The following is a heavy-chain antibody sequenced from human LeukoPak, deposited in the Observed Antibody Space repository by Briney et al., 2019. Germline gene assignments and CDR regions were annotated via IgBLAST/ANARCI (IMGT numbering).Heavy chain of an antibody. V-gene: IGHV3-66*01. D-gene: IGHD1-26*01. CDR1: GFTVSSNH. J-gene: IGHJ4*02. CDR3: AKGSAYARGDY. Sequence: TGGSLRLSCAASGFTVSSNHMTWVRQAPGKGLECVSVIYGGGNTHYADSVKGRFTISRDSSKNTLYLQMNSLRAEDTALYYCAKGSAYARGDYWGQGTLVTVSS. CDR2: IYGGGNT.